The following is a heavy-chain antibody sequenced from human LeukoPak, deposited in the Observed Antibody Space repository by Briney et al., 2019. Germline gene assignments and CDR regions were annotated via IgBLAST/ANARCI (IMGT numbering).Heavy chain of an antibody. Sequence: SETLSLTCSVSGGSVSSGSYYWSWIRQPPGKGLEWIGDIYYSGITNYNPSLKSRVTISVDTSKNQFSVKLSSVTAADTAVYYCAKRAITTAGNLWFDPWGQGTLVTVSS. V-gene: IGHV4-61*01. CDR3: AKRAITTAGNLWFDP. D-gene: IGHD6-13*01. CDR1: GGSVSSGSYY. J-gene: IGHJ5*02. CDR2: IYYSGIT.